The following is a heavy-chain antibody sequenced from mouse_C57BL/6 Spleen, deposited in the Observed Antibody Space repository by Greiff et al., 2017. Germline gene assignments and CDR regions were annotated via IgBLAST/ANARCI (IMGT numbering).Heavy chain of an antibody. CDR1: GFNFKDYY. D-gene: IGHD2-2*01. CDR3: AGWRGEGYDRGD. V-gene: IGHV14-2*01. J-gene: IGHJ2*01. CDR2: IDPEDGDT. Sequence: VQLQQSGAELVKPGASVKLSCTASGFNFKDYYMHWVKQRTEQGLEWIGRIDPEDGDTKYAPKFQGKATITAYTSSNTAYLQLSSLTSEDTAVYDCAGWRGEGYDRGDWGQGTTLTVSS.